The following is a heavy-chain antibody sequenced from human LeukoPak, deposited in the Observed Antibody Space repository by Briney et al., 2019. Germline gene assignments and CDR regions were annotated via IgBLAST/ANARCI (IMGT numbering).Heavy chain of an antibody. V-gene: IGHV3-23*01. CDR2: ISGSVGGT. D-gene: IGHD2-15*01. J-gene: IGHJ4*02. Sequence: GGSLRLSCAASGFTFNNYAMSWVRQAPGKGLEWVSVISGSVGGTYYADSVKGRVTISRDNSKNTLYLQMRSLRAEDTAVYFRAKDILKGYYAPFDYWGQGTLVTVSS. CDR3: AKDILKGYYAPFDY. CDR1: GFTFNNYA.